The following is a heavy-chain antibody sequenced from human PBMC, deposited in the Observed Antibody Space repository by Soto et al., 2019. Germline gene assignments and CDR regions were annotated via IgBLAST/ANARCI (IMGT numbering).Heavy chain of an antibody. CDR1: GGSISSGGYY. CDR2: IYYSGST. D-gene: IGHD3-9*01. J-gene: IGHJ5*02. Sequence: TSETLSLTCTVSGGSISSGGYYWSWIRQHPGKGLEWIGYIYYSGSTYYNPSLKSRVTISVDTSKNQFSLKLSSVTAADTAVYYCARGSRPFECFDPWGQGTLVTVSS. V-gene: IGHV4-31*03. CDR3: ARGSRPFECFDP.